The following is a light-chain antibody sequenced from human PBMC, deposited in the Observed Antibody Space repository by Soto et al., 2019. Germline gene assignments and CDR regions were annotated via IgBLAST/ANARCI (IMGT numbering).Light chain of an antibody. J-gene: IGKJ4*01. V-gene: IGKV3-11*01. CDR3: QQYATDPLT. CDR1: QSVSNY. CDR2: GAS. Sequence: EIVLTQSPATLSLSPGERATLSCRASQSVSNYLAWYQQKPGQAPRLLIHGASNRATGIPARFSGSGSGTDFTLTISRLEPEDFVAYYCQQYATDPLTFGGGTKVDIK.